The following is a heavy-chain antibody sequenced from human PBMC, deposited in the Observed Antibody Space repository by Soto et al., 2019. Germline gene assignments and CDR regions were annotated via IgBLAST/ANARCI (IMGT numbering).Heavy chain of an antibody. CDR2: IYNDGSYT. J-gene: IGHJ4*02. V-gene: IGHV3-74*01. Sequence: GGSLRLSCAASGFIFKMYWMHWVRQTPGKGLVWISRIYNDGSYTDYADSVRGRFTISRDNVNDTLYLQMNNLRAEDSGLYYCTRGPRPISTGTGAYWGQGTQVTVS. D-gene: IGHD3-10*01. CDR1: GFIFKMYW. CDR3: TRGPRPISTGTGAY.